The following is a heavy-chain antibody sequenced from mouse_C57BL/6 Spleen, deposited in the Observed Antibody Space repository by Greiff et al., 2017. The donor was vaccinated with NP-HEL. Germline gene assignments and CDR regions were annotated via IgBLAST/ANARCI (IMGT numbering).Heavy chain of an antibody. CDR2: IYPGRGNT. Sequence: VHLVESGAELVRPGASVKLSCKASGYTFTDYYINWVKQRPGQGLEWIARIYPGRGNTYYNEKFKGKATLTAEKSSSTAYMHLSSLTSEDSAFYFCARGGPGWYFDVWGTGTTVTVSS. CDR3: ARGGPGWYFDV. J-gene: IGHJ1*03. CDR1: GYTFTDYY. V-gene: IGHV1-76*01.